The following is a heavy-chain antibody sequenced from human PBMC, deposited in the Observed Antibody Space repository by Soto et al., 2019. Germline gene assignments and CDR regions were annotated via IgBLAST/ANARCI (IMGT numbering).Heavy chain of an antibody. CDR1: GGSISSYY. Sequence: SETLSLTCTVSGGSISSYYWSWIRQPPGKGLEWIGYIYYSGSTNYNPSLKSRVTISVDTSKNQFSLKLSSVTAADTAVYYCARQVLGYDWYMDVWGKGTTVTVSS. CDR3: ARQVLGYDWYMDV. CDR2: IYYSGST. V-gene: IGHV4-59*08. D-gene: IGHD2-15*01. J-gene: IGHJ6*03.